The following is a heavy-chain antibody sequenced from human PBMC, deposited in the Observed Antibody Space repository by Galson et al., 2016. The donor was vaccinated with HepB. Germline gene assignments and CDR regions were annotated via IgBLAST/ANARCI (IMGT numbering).Heavy chain of an antibody. V-gene: IGHV3-30-3*01. D-gene: IGHD3-16*01. Sequence: SLRLSCAISGLTFSRYAMQWVRQAPGKGLEWVAVISDYGANKNYADSVKGRFTISRDNSEETLYLQMNSLKTEDTATYFCSTWGFTLGIDHWGRGILVIVSS. J-gene: IGHJ4*02. CDR3: STWGFTLGIDH. CDR2: ISDYGANK. CDR1: GLTFSRYA.